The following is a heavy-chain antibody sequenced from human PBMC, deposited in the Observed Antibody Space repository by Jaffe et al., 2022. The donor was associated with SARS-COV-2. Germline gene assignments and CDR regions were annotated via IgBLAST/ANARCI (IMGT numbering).Heavy chain of an antibody. CDR1: GFTFGDYA. CDR2: IRSKAYGGGT. CDR3: TGTRDYGHLAYFDP. V-gene: IGHV3-49*03. D-gene: IGHD4-17*01. J-gene: IGHJ5*02. Sequence: EALLVESGGGLVQPGRSLRLSCATSGFTFGDYAMSWFRRAPGKGPGKGLKWVGFIRSKAYGGGTEYDPSVRGRFTISRDDSKGIAYLQMDSLKTEDTAVYYCTGTRDYGHLAYFDPWGQGTLVTVS.